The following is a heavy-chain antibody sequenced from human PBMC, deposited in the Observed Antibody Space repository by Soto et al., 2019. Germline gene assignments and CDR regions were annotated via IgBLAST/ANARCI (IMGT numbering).Heavy chain of an antibody. D-gene: IGHD2-2*01. CDR3: ARACPLRCSSTSCYDYYYYYYMDV. CDR2: INPSSGST. V-gene: IGHV1-46*01. J-gene: IGHJ6*03. Sequence: ASVKVSCKASGYTFTSYYMHWVRQAPGQGLEWMGMINPSSGSTSYAQKFQGRVTMTRDTSTSTAYMELSRLRSDDTAVYYCARACPLRCSSTSCYDYYYYYYMDVWGKGTTVTVSS. CDR1: GYTFTSYY.